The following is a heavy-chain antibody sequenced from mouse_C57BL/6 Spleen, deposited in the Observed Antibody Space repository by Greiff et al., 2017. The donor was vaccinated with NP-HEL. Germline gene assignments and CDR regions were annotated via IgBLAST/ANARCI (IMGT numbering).Heavy chain of an antibody. CDR1: GYTFTSYW. CDR3: ARPLDSSGTAYFDY. Sequence: QVQLQQPGAELVMPGASVKLSCKASGYTFTSYWMHWVKQRPGQGLEWIGEIDPSDSDTNYNQKFKGKSTLTVDKPSSTAYMQLISLTAEDSAVYYCARPLDSSGTAYFDYWGQGTTLTVSS. CDR2: IDPSDSDT. J-gene: IGHJ2*01. D-gene: IGHD3-2*02. V-gene: IGHV1-69*01.